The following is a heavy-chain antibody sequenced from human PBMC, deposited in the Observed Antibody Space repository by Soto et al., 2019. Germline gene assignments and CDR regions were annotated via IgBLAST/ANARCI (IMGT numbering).Heavy chain of an antibody. Sequence: QVQLQESGPGLVKPSQTLSLTCTVSGGSISSGGYYWSWIRQHPGKGLEWIGHIYYSGSTYYNPSLKSRVIITVDMSKNQFSLKLSSVTAADTAVYYCARVGTIVVVPAAMGVSGSFDPWGQGTLVTVSS. D-gene: IGHD2-2*01. CDR2: IYYSGST. V-gene: IGHV4-31*03. CDR1: GGSISSGGYY. CDR3: ARVGTIVVVPAAMGVSGSFDP. J-gene: IGHJ5*02.